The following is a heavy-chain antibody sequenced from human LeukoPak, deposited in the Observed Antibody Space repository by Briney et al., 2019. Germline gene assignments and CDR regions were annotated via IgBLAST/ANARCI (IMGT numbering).Heavy chain of an antibody. CDR1: GFTFSSYA. V-gene: IGHV3-23*01. D-gene: IGHD3-10*01. CDR2: ISGSGGST. Sequence: HSGGSLRLSCAASGFTFSSYAMTWVRQAPGKGLESVSAISGSGGSTYYADSVKGRFTISRDNSKNTLYLQMNSLRAEDTAVYYCAKDGYGSGNWYFDLWGRGTLVTVSS. J-gene: IGHJ2*01. CDR3: AKDGYGSGNWYFDL.